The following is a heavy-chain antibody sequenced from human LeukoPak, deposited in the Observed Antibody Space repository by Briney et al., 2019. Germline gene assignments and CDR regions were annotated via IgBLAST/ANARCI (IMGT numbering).Heavy chain of an antibody. CDR1: GYTFTSNY. CDR3: ARDERIVGATDLGD. J-gene: IGHJ4*02. Sequence: ASVKVSCKAFGYTFTSNYMHWVRQAPGQGLEWMGWINPNSGGTNYAQKFQGRVTMTRDTSISTAYMELSRLRSDDTAVYYCARDERIVGATDLGDWGQGTLVTVSS. D-gene: IGHD1-26*01. CDR2: INPNSGGT. V-gene: IGHV1-2*02.